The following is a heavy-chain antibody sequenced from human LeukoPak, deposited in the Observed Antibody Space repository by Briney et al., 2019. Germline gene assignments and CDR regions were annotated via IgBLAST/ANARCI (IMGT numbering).Heavy chain of an antibody. J-gene: IGHJ1*01. CDR2: IYSGGSA. CDR3: ASVNGEGAEYFQH. Sequence: PGGSLRLSCAASGFTVSSNYMSWVRQAPGKGLEWVSVIYSGGSAYYADSVKGRFTISRDNSKNTLYLQMNSLRAEDTAMYYCASVNGEGAEYFQHWGQGTLVTVSS. CDR1: GFTVSSNY. D-gene: IGHD2-8*01. V-gene: IGHV3-53*01.